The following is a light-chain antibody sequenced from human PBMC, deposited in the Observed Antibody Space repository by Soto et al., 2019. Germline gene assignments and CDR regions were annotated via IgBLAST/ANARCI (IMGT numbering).Light chain of an antibody. CDR3: QQLTNFRFT. CDR1: QGINKF. V-gene: IGKV1-9*01. CDR2: GAY. J-gene: IGKJ2*01. Sequence: IQLTQSPSSLSASVGDRVTITCRASQGINKFLAWYQQRPGKAPQLLVYGAYTLQSGVPSRFSGSGSGTDFTLTISSLQPEDFATYYCQQLTNFRFTFGQGTKTGHQT.